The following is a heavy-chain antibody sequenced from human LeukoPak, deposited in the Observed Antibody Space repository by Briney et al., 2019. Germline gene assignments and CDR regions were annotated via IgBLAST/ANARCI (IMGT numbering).Heavy chain of an antibody. J-gene: IGHJ4*02. V-gene: IGHV3-23*01. CDR3: GRDWKLDY. CDR2: ISDDGGDT. D-gene: IGHD1-1*01. Sequence: VGSLRLSCAASGFTLNNYPMSWVRQAPGKGLEWVSAISDDGGDTKYADSVKGRFTISRDNSKKTLYLQMNSVRVEDTAIYYCGRDWKLDYWGQGTLVAVSS. CDR1: GFTLNNYP.